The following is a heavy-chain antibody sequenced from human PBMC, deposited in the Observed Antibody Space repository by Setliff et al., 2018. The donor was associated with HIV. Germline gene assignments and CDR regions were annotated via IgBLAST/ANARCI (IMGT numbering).Heavy chain of an antibody. CDR3: AKRRGSGTLYDAFDP. D-gene: IGHD3-10*01. V-gene: IGHV4-59*08. Sequence: PSETLSLTCTVSDGSLRTFHWTWLRQAPGKGLEWLGHIYDVGVTNYNPSLKNRVTISLDASQTRCSLTLASVTATDTAVYFCAKRRGSGTLYDAFDPWGQGILVTVSS. CDR2: IYDVGVT. J-gene: IGHJ5*02. CDR1: DGSLRTFH.